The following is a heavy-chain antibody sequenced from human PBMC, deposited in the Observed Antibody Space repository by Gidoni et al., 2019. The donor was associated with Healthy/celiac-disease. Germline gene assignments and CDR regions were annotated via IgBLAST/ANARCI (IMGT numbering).Heavy chain of an antibody. Sequence: QVQLVESGGGVVQPGRSLRLSCAASGFTFSSYAMHWVRQAPGKGLEWVAVISYDGSNKYYADSVKGRFTISRDNSKNTLYLQMNSLRAEDTAVYYCARAYYYYDSFPPTEYFQHWGQGTLVTVSS. D-gene: IGHD3-22*01. CDR2: ISYDGSNK. J-gene: IGHJ1*01. CDR1: GFTFSSYA. CDR3: ARAYYYYDSFPPTEYFQH. V-gene: IGHV3-30*01.